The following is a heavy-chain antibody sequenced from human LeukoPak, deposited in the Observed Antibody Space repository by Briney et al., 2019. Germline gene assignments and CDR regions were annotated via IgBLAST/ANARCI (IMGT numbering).Heavy chain of an antibody. CDR2: ISGSGGST. V-gene: IGHV3-23*01. CDR1: GFTFSSYA. J-gene: IGHJ4*02. Sequence: GGSLGLSCAASGFTFSSYAMSWVRQAPGKGLEWVSAISGSGGSTYYADSVKGRFTISRDNSKNTLYLQMNSLRAEDTAVYYCAKRQRGYYYGSGSSDYWGQGTLVTVSS. CDR3: AKRQRGYYYGSGSSDY. D-gene: IGHD3-10*01.